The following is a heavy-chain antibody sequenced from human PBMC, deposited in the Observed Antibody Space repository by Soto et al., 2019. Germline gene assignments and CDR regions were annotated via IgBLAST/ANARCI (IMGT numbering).Heavy chain of an antibody. J-gene: IGHJ6*02. D-gene: IGHD3-10*01. V-gene: IGHV4-34*01. CDR3: ARSAGPLLRLWFGPEPKPYYYYGMDV. CDR2: INHSGST. CDR1: GGSFSGYY. Sequence: QVQLQQWGAGLLKPSETLSLTCAVYGGSFSGYYWSWIRQPPGKGLEWIGEINHSGSTNYNPSLKSRATTSGDTSKAPSSLQLRSVTAADTAVYYCARSAGPLLRLWFGPEPKPYYYYGMDVWGQGTTVTVSS.